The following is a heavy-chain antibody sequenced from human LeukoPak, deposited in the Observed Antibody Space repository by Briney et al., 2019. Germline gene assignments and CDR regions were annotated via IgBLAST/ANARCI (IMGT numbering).Heavy chain of an antibody. J-gene: IGHJ4*02. CDR1: GITFSNYG. V-gene: IGHV3-23*01. D-gene: IGHD3-16*01. CDR3: AKRGIVIRVILVGFHKEAYYFDS. CDR2: ISGSGGGT. Sequence: GGSLRLSCAVSGITFSNYGMSWVRQAPGKGLEWVAGISGSGGGTNYADSVKGRFTNSRDNPRNTLYLQMNSLRAEDTAVYFCAKRGIVIRVILVGFHKEAYYFDSWGQGALVTVSS.